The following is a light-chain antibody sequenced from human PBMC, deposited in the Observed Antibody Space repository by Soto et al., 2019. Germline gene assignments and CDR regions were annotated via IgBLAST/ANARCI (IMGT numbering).Light chain of an antibody. CDR2: DAS. J-gene: IGKJ1*01. CDR1: QSVGSY. V-gene: IGKV3-11*01. CDR3: QQRSNWPTWT. Sequence: EIVLTQSPVTLSLSPGERATLSCRASQSVGSYFAWYQQKPGQAPRLLIYDASSRATGIPARFSGSGSGTDFTLTISSLEPEDFAVYYCQQRSNWPTWTFGQGTKVEIK.